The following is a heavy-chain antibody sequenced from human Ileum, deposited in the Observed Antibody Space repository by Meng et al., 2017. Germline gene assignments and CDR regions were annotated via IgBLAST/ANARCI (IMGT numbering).Heavy chain of an antibody. CDR2: ISSSGSTI. V-gene: IGHV3-48*03. Sequence: GESLKISCAASGFTFSSYEMNWVRQAPGKGLKWVSYISSSGSTIYYADSVKGRFIISRDNAKNSLYLQMNSLRAEDTALYYCAYSSWYKWDYWGQGTLVTVSS. CDR3: AYSSWYKWDY. D-gene: IGHD6-13*01. J-gene: IGHJ4*02. CDR1: GFTFSSYE.